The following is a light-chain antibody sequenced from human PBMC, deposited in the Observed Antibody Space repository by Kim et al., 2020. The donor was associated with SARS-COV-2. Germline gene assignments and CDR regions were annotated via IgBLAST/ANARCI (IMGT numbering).Light chain of an antibody. CDR3: ATWDDSHVV. V-gene: IGLV1-47*01. Sequence: TRRRVTIYLACTISNIGNNYVYWHQPLPETAPKLLIYRKNPRPSGVPDRFSGSKSGTSASLAISGLRSEDEADYYCATWDDSHVVFGGGTQLTVL. J-gene: IGLJ2*01. CDR1: ISNIGNNY. CDR2: RKN.